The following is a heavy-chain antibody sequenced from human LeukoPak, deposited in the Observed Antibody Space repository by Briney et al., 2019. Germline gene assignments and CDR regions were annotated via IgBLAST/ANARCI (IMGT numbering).Heavy chain of an antibody. CDR3: ARETSIAYYYYYGMDV. Sequence: GGSLRLSCAASGFTLRSYDMSWVRQAPGKGLEWVAATSGSGGNTYYADSVKGRFTISRDNSKNTLYLQMNSLRAEDTAVYYCARETSIAYYYYYGMDVWGQGTTVTVSS. CDR1: GFTLRSYD. CDR2: TSGSGGNT. V-gene: IGHV3-23*01. D-gene: IGHD6-6*01. J-gene: IGHJ6*02.